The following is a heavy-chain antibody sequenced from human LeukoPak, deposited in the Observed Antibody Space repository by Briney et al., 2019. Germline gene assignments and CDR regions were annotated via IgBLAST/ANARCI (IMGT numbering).Heavy chain of an antibody. J-gene: IGHJ6*02. CDR3: ARDLDIVVALAAPRHYGMDV. V-gene: IGHV1-18*01. D-gene: IGHD2-2*01. CDR1: GYTFTNYG. Sequence: ASVKVSFKASGYTFTNYGISWVRQAPGQGLEWMGWISAYNGNTNYVQKLQGRVTMTTDTSASTAYMELRSLRSDDTAVYYCARDLDIVVALAAPRHYGMDVWGQGTTVTVSS. CDR2: ISAYNGNT.